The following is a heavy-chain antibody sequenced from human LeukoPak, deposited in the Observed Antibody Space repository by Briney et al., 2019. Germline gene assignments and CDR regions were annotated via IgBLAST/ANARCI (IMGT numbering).Heavy chain of an antibody. CDR1: GFTFSSYG. CDR3: AKDAALKYYYGSGKSYFDY. CDR2: ISYDGSNK. J-gene: IGHJ4*02. Sequence: GGSLRPSCAASGFTFSSYGMHWVRQAPGKGLEWVAVISYDGSNKYYADSVKGRFTISRDNSKNTLYLQMNSLRAEDTAEYYCAKDAALKYYYGSGKSYFDYWGQGTLVTVSS. V-gene: IGHV3-30*18. D-gene: IGHD3-10*01.